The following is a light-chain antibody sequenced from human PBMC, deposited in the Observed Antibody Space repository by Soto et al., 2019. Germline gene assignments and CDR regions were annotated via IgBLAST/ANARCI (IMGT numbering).Light chain of an antibody. J-gene: IGKJ1*01. V-gene: IGKV3-20*01. CDR3: HQYDSWT. CDR2: GAS. Sequence: EIVMTQSPTTLSVCPGERATLSRRASQSVTDKYLAWYQQKRGQAPRLLIYGASSRATGVPDRFSGSGSGTDFTLTISRLEPEDFEVYYCHQYDSWTFGQGTKVDIK. CDR1: QSVTDKY.